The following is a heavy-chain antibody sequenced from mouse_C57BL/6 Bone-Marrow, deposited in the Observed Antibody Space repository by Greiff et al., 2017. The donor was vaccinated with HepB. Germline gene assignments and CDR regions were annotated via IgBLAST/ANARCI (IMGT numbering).Heavy chain of an antibody. CDR2: ISSGSSTF. V-gene: IGHV5-17*01. Sequence: EVKLVESGGGLVKPGGSLKLSCAASGFTFSDYGMHWVRQAPEKGLEWVAYISSGSSTFYYADTVKGRFTIARDNAKNTLFLQMTSLRSEDTAMYYCARTTVVTYWYFDVWGTGTTVTVSS. J-gene: IGHJ1*03. D-gene: IGHD1-1*01. CDR1: GFTFSDYG. CDR3: ARTTVVTYWYFDV.